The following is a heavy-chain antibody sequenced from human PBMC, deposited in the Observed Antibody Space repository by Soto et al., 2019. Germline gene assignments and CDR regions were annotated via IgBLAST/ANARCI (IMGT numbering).Heavy chain of an antibody. D-gene: IGHD3-16*01. J-gene: IGHJ4*02. CDR1: GFTFSDYY. CDR3: ARDGSGGANFDY. CDR2: ISSSSSYT. Sequence: GGSLRLSCAASGFTFSDYYMSWIRQAPGKGLEWVSYISSSSSYTNYADSVKGRFTISRDNAKNSLYLQMNSLRAEDTAVYYCARDGSGGANFDYWGQGTLVTVSS. V-gene: IGHV3-11*06.